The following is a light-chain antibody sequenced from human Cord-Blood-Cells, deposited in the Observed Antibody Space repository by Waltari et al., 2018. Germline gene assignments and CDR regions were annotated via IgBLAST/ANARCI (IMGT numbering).Light chain of an antibody. Sequence: QSALTQPASVSGSPGQSITIPCTGTSSDVGSYNHVSWYQQHPGKAPKLMIYEGSKRPSGVSTRFSGSKSGNTASLTISGLQAEDEADYYCCSYAGSSPVFGGGTKLTVL. CDR1: SSDVGSYNH. V-gene: IGLV2-23*01. CDR2: EGS. CDR3: CSYAGSSPV. J-gene: IGLJ2*01.